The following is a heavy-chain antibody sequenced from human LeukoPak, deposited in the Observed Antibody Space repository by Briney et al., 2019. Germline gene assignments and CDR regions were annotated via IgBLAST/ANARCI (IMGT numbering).Heavy chain of an antibody. CDR3: ASETSVFYVGNSIY. D-gene: IGHD4-23*01. CDR2: ISGSGGST. Sequence: GGSLRLSCAASGFTFSSYAMSWVRQAPGKGLEWVSAISGSGGSTYYADSVKGRFTISRDNSKNTLYLQMNSLRAEDTAVYYCASETSVFYVGNSIYWGEGTRVSVSS. V-gene: IGHV3-23*01. CDR1: GFTFSSYA. J-gene: IGHJ1*01.